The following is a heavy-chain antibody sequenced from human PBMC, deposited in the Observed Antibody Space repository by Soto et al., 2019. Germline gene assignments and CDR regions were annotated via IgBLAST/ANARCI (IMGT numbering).Heavy chain of an antibody. CDR1: GLSLSYARMG. D-gene: IGHD3-3*01. V-gene: IGHV2-26*01. J-gene: IGHJ5*02. Sequence: SGPTLVNPTEPLTLTCTASGLSLSYARMGVSWIRQPPGKALEWLAHIFSNDEKSYSTSLKSRLTISKDTSKSQVVLTMTNMDPVDTATYYCARSPRAIFGVVPRFDPWGQGTLVTVSS. CDR2: IFSNDEK. CDR3: ARSPRAIFGVVPRFDP.